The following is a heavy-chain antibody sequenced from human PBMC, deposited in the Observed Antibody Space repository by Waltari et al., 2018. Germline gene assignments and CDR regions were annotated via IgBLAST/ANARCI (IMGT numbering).Heavy chain of an antibody. CDR2: IEPSDSFR. CDR3: VRHRTTYPLEIDY. J-gene: IGHJ4*02. Sequence: EVQLVQSGAEVKKPEEPLRISCEGSGYSFTSHWSSWVRQMPGKGLEWVGGIEPSDSFRNYGPAFEGHVTISVDQSLRTAYLQWDSLKASDTAIYYCVRHRTTYPLEIDYWGQGTLVTVSS. D-gene: IGHD2-2*01. V-gene: IGHV5-10-1*01. CDR1: GYSFTSHW.